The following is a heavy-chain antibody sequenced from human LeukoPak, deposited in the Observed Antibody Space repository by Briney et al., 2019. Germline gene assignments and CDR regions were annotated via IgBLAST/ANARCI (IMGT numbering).Heavy chain of an antibody. D-gene: IGHD5-12*01. CDR1: GFTFDDYA. CDR2: ISWNSGSI. V-gene: IGHV3-9*01. J-gene: IGHJ3*01. CDR3: AKDSGYSGYGNAFDV. Sequence: GRSLRLSCAASGFTFDDYAMPWVRQAPGKGLEWVSGISWNSGSIGYADSVKGRFTISRGNAKNSLYLQMNSLRAEDTALYYCAKDSGYSGYGNAFDVWGQGTMVTVSS.